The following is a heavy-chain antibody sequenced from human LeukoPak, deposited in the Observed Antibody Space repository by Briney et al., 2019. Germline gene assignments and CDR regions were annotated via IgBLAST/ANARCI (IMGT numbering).Heavy chain of an antibody. D-gene: IGHD3-9*01. J-gene: IGHJ5*02. V-gene: IGHV1-2*02. CDR3: ARDHILTPNWFDP. Sequence: GASVKVSCKASGYTFTGYYMHWVRQAPGQGREWMGWINPNSGGTNYAQKFQGRVTMTRDTSISTAYMELSRLRTDDTAVYYCARDHILTPNWFDPWGQGTLVTVSS. CDR2: INPNSGGT. CDR1: GYTFTGYY.